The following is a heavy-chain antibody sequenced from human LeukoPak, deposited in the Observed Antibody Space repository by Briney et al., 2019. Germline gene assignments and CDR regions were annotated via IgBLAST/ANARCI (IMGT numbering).Heavy chain of an antibody. V-gene: IGHV1-18*01. J-gene: IGHJ4*02. Sequence: ASVKVSCKASGYTFTSYGISWVRQAPGQGLEWMGWISAYNGNTNYAQKLQGRVTMTTDTSTSTAYMELRSLRSDDTAVYYCARGLGRTENYYYDSSGYYFEDYWGQGTLVTVSS. CDR3: ARGLGRTENYYYDSSGYYFEDY. CDR2: ISAYNGNT. D-gene: IGHD3-22*01. CDR1: GYTFTSYG.